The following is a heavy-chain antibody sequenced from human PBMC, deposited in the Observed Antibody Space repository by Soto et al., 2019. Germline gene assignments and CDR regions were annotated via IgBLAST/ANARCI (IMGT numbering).Heavy chain of an antibody. CDR2: INPKTGGT. J-gene: IGHJ1*01. CDR3: ARDLGRDSNQH. D-gene: IGHD4-4*01. CDR1: GYTFTDYY. Sequence: ASVKVSCKASGYTFTDYYMHWVRQAPGQGLEWMGWINPKTGGTNYVQKFQGRVTMTRDTSITTAYMELSRLRSDDTAVYYCARDLGRDSNQHWGQGTLVTVSS. V-gene: IGHV1-2*02.